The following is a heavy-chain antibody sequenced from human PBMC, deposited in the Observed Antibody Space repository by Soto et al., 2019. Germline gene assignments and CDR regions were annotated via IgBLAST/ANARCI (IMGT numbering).Heavy chain of an antibody. CDR1: GYSISSGYY. CDR3: ARDPVLDY. V-gene: IGHV4-38-2*02. J-gene: IGHJ4*02. Sequence: SETLSLTCAVSGYSISSGYYWGWIRQPPGKGLEWIGSIYHSGSTYYNPSLKSRVTISVDTSKNQFSLKLSSVTAADTAVYYCARDPVLDYWGQGXLVTVYS. CDR2: IYHSGST.